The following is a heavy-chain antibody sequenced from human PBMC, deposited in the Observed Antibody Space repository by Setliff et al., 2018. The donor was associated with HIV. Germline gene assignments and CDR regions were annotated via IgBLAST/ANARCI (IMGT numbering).Heavy chain of an antibody. V-gene: IGHV4-61*01. J-gene: IGHJ6*03. CDR2: ISYSGGT. CDR1: GGSISGGNHY. D-gene: IGHD1-26*01. CDR3: ARRRPPPTGSYSKYYMDV. Sequence: PSETLSLTCTVSGGSISGGNHYWSWIRQHPGKGLEWIGYISYSGGTNYNPSLKSRVTISLDTSKSQFSLKLSSVTAADAAVYYCARRRPPPTGSYSKYYMDVWGTGTTVTVSS.